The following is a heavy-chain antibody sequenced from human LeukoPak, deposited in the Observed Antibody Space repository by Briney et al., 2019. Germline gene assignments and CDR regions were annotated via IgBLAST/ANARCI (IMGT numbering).Heavy chain of an antibody. J-gene: IGHJ6*02. Sequence: GRSLRLSCAASGFTFISYAMHWVRQAPGKGPERVAVISYDGSNKYYPDSVTGRFTISRDNSKNTLYLQMNSMRAEDTAVYYCARGYCSSTSCYAPYYYGMDVWGQGTTVTVSS. D-gene: IGHD2-2*01. V-gene: IGHV3-30-3*01. CDR3: ARGYCSSTSCYAPYYYGMDV. CDR2: ISYDGSNK. CDR1: GFTFISYA.